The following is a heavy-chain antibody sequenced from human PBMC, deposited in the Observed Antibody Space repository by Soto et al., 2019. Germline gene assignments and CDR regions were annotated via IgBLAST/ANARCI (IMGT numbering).Heavy chain of an antibody. V-gene: IGHV1-69*08. J-gene: IGHJ3*02. CDR2: IMPIRGIA. CDR3: ARDRGPGLLYFDWLASCDT. D-gene: IGHD3-9*01. Sequence: QVQLVQSGAEVKKPGSSVKVSCKASGGTFSSYTISWVRQAPGQGLEWMGRIMPIRGIANYAQKFQGRVSLTVDKSTSTAYMELRSLRSDGTAVYYCARDRGPGLLYFDWLASCDTWGKGTIVTVSS. CDR1: GGTFSSYT.